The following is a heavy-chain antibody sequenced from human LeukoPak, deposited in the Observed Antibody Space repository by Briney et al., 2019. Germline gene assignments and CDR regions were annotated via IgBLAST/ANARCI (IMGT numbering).Heavy chain of an antibody. V-gene: IGHV4-34*01. CDR3: ARLIGPDLAAAGISPTGYYFDY. J-gene: IGHJ4*02. CDR1: GGSFSGYY. CDR2: SNHSGST. D-gene: IGHD6-13*01. Sequence: SEALSLTCAVYGGSFSGYYWSWIRQPPGKGLEGIGESNHSGSTNYNPSLMSRVTISVDTSKNQFSLKLSSVTAADTAVYYCARLIGPDLAAAGISPTGYYFDYWGQGTLVTVSS.